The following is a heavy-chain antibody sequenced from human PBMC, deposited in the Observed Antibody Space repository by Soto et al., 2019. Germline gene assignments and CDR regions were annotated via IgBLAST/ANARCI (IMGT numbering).Heavy chain of an antibody. CDR2: INHSGST. CDR3: ARSNWYSEY. Sequence: SETLSLTCAVYGGSFSGYYWSWIRQPPGKGLEWIGEINHSGSTNYIPSLKSRATLSVDTSKNQFSLNLTSLTAADTAIYYCARSNWYSEYWGQGTLVTVS. V-gene: IGHV4-34*01. J-gene: IGHJ4*02. CDR1: GGSFSGYY. D-gene: IGHD7-27*01.